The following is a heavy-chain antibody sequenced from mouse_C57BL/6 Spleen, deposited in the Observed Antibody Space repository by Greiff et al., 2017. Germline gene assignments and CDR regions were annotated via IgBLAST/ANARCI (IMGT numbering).Heavy chain of an antibody. CDR1: GYTFTGYW. CDR3: ARLFAY. Sequence: VKLVESGAELMKPGASVKLSCKATGYTFTGYWIEWVKQRPGQGLEWSGEILPGSGSTNYNEKFKGKATFTAYTSANTAYMRLSSLPTEDSAISYCARLFAYWGQGALVTVSA. CDR2: ILPGSGST. J-gene: IGHJ3*01. V-gene: IGHV1-9*01.